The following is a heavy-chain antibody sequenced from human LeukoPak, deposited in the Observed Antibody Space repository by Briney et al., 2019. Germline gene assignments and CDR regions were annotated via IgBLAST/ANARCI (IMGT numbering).Heavy chain of an antibody. Sequence: GGSLRLSCAASGFTFSSYAMHWVRQAPGKGLEWVAVISYDGSNKYYADSVKGRFTISRGNSKNTLYLQMNSLRAEDTAVYYCSSYGYQDMDAFDIWGQGTMVTVSS. CDR2: ISYDGSNK. CDR3: SSYGYQDMDAFDI. V-gene: IGHV3-30-3*01. CDR1: GFTFSSYA. D-gene: IGHD5-18*01. J-gene: IGHJ3*02.